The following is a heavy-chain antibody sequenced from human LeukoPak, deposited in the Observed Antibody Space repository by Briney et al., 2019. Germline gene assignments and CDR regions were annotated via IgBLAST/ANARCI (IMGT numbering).Heavy chain of an antibody. D-gene: IGHD2/OR15-2a*01. CDR1: GYTFTGYY. V-gene: IGHV1-2*02. CDR2: INPNSGGT. J-gene: IGHJ6*04. Sequence: PGASVKVSCKASGYTFTGYYMHWVRQAPGQGLEWMGWINPNSGGTKYAQKFQGRVTMTRDTSISTAYMDLSRLRSDDTAVYYCARSPNKAEGLQKGSYYSMDVWGKGTTVTVSS. CDR3: ARSPNKAEGLQKGSYYSMDV.